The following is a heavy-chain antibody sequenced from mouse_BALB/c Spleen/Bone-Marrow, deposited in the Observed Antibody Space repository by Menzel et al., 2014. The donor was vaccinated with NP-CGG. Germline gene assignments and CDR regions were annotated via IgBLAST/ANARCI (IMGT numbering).Heavy chain of an antibody. CDR2: ISNGGSST. D-gene: IGHD2-2*01. J-gene: IGHJ4*01. CDR3: ARDGYDVGGALDY. Sequence: EVQLQESGGGLVQPGGSLKLSCAASGFTFSYYTMSWVRQTPEKRLEWVAYISNGGSSTYHPDTVKGRFTISRDNAKNTLYLQMSSLKSEDTAMYYCARDGYDVGGALDYWGQGTSVTVSS. V-gene: IGHV5-12-2*01. CDR1: GFTFSYYT.